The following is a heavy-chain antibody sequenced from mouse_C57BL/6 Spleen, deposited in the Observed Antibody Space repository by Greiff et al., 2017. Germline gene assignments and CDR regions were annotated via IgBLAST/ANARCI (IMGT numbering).Heavy chain of an antibody. D-gene: IGHD2-2*01. V-gene: IGHV1-52*01. CDR1: GYTFTSYW. J-gene: IGHJ3*01. Sequence: QVQLQQPGAELVRPGSSVKLSCKASGYTFTSYWMHWVKQRPIQGLEWIGNIDPSDSETHYNQKFKDKATLTVDKSSSTAYMQLSSLTSEDSAVYYCARYGYDDGFAYWGQGTLVTVSA. CDR2: IDPSDSET. CDR3: ARYGYDDGFAY.